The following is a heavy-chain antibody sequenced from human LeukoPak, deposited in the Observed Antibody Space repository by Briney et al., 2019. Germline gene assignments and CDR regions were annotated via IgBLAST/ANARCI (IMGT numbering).Heavy chain of an antibody. J-gene: IGHJ4*02. CDR2: IIPIFGTA. Sequence: SVKVSCKASGGTFSSYAISWVRQAPGQGLEWMGGIIPIFGTANYAQRFQGRVTITTDESTSTAYMELSSLRSEDTAVYYCARAYYYDSSGYLWYFDYWGQGTLVTVSS. V-gene: IGHV1-69*05. D-gene: IGHD3-22*01. CDR3: ARAYYYDSSGYLWYFDY. CDR1: GGTFSSYA.